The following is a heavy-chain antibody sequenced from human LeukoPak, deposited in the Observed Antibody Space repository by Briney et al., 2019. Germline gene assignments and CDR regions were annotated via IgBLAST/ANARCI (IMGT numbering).Heavy chain of an antibody. CDR2: ISGSGGST. J-gene: IGHJ4*02. CDR3: AKDRCSGGSCYTYFDY. V-gene: IGHV3-23*01. D-gene: IGHD2-15*01. CDR1: GFSFSSYA. Sequence: GGSLRLSCAASGFSFSSYAMSWVRQAPGKGLEWVSAISGSGGSTYYAGSVKGRFTISRDNSKNTLYLQMNSLRAEDTAVYYCAKDRCSGGSCYTYFDYWGQGTLVTVSS.